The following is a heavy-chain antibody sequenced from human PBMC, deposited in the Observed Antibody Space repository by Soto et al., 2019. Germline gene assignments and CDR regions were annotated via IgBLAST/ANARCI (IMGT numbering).Heavy chain of an antibody. Sequence: EVQLLESGGGLVQPGGSLRLSCAASGFTFSSYAMSWVRQAPGKGLEWVSAISGSGGSTYYADSVKGRFTISRDNSKNTLYLQMNSLRAEDTAVYYCAKGRSGYDSRYYYYYMDVWGKGTTVTVSS. CDR3: AKGRSGYDSRYYYYYMDV. J-gene: IGHJ6*03. CDR2: ISGSGGST. V-gene: IGHV3-23*01. CDR1: GFTFSSYA. D-gene: IGHD5-12*01.